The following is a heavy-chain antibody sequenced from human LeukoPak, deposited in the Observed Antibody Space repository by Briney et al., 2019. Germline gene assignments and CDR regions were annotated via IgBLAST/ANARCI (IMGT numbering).Heavy chain of an antibody. V-gene: IGHV1-18*01. CDR2: ITAYNGNT. J-gene: IGHJ3*02. CDR3: AREHITIFGVEPGALAI. D-gene: IGHD3-3*01. Sequence: ASVKVSCMASGYTFTSYGIIWVRQAQGQGLEWMGGITAYNGNTNYAQKLQRRVTLPPHPSTTTAYLELRSLRSADTAVYYCAREHITIFGVEPGALAIWGQGTMVTVSS. CDR1: GYTFTSYG.